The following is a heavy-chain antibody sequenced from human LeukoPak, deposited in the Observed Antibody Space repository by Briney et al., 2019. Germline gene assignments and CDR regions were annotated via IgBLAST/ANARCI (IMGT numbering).Heavy chain of an antibody. CDR1: GFTFSSYA. J-gene: IGHJ3*02. D-gene: IGHD6-19*01. V-gene: IGHV3-30-3*01. CDR3: ARVEGEQWLVQLGAFDI. CDR2: ISYDGSNK. Sequence: GRSLRLSCAASGFTFSSYAMHWVRQAPGKGLEWVAVISYDGSNKYYADSVEGRFTISRDNSKNTLYLQMNSLRAEDTAVYYCARVEGEQWLVQLGAFDIWGQGTMVTVSS.